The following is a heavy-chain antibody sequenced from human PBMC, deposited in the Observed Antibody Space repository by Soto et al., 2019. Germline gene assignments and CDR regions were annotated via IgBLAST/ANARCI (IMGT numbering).Heavy chain of an antibody. V-gene: IGHV3-33*01. J-gene: IGHJ4*02. D-gene: IGHD3-9*01. CDR1: GFTFGNYG. CDR3: ARDAFLTSLDN. Sequence: GGSLRLSCTASGFTFGNYGMHWFRQAPGKGLEWVAGIWYDGSKKYYADSVKGRFTIPRDDSKNTLYLQMNSLRVEDTAVFYCARDAFLTSLDNWGQGTLVTVSS. CDR2: IWYDGSKK.